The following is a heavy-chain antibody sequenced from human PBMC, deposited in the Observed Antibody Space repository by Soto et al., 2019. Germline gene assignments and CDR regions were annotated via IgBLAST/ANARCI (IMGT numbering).Heavy chain of an antibody. V-gene: IGHV4-61*01. D-gene: IGHD6-13*01. CDR1: GDSVASGSFY. CDR2: VYYIGPT. CDR3: AAGYSNSYFDP. Sequence: QVQLQQSGPGLVKPSETLSLTCTVSGDSVASGSFYWSWIRHPPGMGLEWIGFVYYIGPTNNNPSLKSRVTISVETSKDEFSLKLSSVTAADTAVYSYAAGYSNSYFDPWGQGTLVIVSS. J-gene: IGHJ5*02.